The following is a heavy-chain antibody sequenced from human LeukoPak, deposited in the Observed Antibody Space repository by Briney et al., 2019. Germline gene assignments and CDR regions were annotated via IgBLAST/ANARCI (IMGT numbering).Heavy chain of an antibody. CDR3: ARIGPGGHFDY. CDR1: GFTFSSYV. CDR2: ISVNGDST. V-gene: IGHV3-64*02. Sequence: GGSLRLSCAASGFTFSSYVLHWVRQAPGKGLEYVSGISVNGDSTYYADFVKGRFTMSRDNSRNTLNLQMGSLRAEDTAVYYCARIGPGGHFDYWGQGTLVTVSS. D-gene: IGHD3-16*01. J-gene: IGHJ4*02.